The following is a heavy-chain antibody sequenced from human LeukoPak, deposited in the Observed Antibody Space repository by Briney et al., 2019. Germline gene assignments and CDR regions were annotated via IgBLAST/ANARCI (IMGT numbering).Heavy chain of an antibody. CDR3: ARQHESYYYYHIDV. J-gene: IGHJ6*03. CDR2: LYHSDSA. V-gene: IGHV4-38-2*01. Sequence: PSETLSLTCAVSGYSISNGYYWVWIRQPPGRGLEWIGSLYHSDSAYYNTSLRCRVPMSVDTSQNQLSLTLSFVTAADTAVYYCARQHESYYYYHIDVWGSGTTVTVSS. CDR1: GYSISNGYY.